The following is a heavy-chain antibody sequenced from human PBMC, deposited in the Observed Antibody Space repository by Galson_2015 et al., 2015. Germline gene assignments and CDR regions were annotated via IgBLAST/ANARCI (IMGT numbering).Heavy chain of an antibody. V-gene: IGHV3-30*01. D-gene: IGHD3-3*01. CDR2: ISFDGSNK. J-gene: IGHJ4*02. CDR1: GFTFNSYA. CDR3: AREGLYYDFWSGYSLVYYFDY. Sequence: SLRLSCAASGFTFNSYAIHWVRQAPGKGLEWVAVISFDGSNKYYADSVKGRFTIPRDNSRNTLYLQMNSLRAEDTAVYYCAREGLYYDFWSGYSLVYYFDYWGQGTLSPSPQ.